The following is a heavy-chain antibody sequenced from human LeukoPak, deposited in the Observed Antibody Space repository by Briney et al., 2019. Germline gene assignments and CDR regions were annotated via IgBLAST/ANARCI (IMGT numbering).Heavy chain of an antibody. CDR1: GYTFTSYG. CDR3: ARVGRNYYDSSGYAHFFDY. Sequence: ASVKVSCKASGYTFTSYGISWVRQAPGQGLEWMGWISAYNGNTNYAQKLQGRVTMTTDTSTSTAYMELRSLRSDDTAVYYCARVGRNYYDSSGYAHFFDYWGQGTLVTASS. V-gene: IGHV1-18*01. J-gene: IGHJ4*02. CDR2: ISAYNGNT. D-gene: IGHD3-22*01.